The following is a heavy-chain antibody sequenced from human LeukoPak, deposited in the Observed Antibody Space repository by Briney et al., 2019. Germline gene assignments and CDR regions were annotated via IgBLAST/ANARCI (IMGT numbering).Heavy chain of an antibody. V-gene: IGHV4-39*01. Sequence: SETLSLTCTVSGGSISSSSYYWGWIRQPPGKGLEWIGSIYYSGSTYYNPSLKSRVTISVDTSKNQFSLKLSSVTAADTAVYYWARQSDYYDSSGQFDWGQGTLVTVSS. CDR2: IYYSGST. J-gene: IGHJ4*02. D-gene: IGHD3-22*01. CDR3: ARQSDYYDSSGQFD. CDR1: GGSISSSSYY.